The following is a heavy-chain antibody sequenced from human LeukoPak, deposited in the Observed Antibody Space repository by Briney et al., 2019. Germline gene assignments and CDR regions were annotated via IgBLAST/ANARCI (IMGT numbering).Heavy chain of an antibody. J-gene: IGHJ4*02. V-gene: IGHV4-34*01. Sequence: SETPSLTCAVYGGSFSGYYWSWIRQPPGKGLEWIGEINHSGSTNYNPSLKSRVTLSVDTSKNQFSLKLSSVTAADTAVYYCASGYYYDSSGYYALFDYWGQGTLVTVSS. CDR1: GGSFSGYY. CDR2: INHSGST. CDR3: ASGYYYDSSGYYALFDY. D-gene: IGHD3-22*01.